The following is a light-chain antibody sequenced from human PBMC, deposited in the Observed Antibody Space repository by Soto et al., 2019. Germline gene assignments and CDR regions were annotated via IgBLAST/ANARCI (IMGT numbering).Light chain of an antibody. CDR1: SSDVGTYNL. Sequence: QSVLTQPASVSGSPGQSITIPCTGTSSDVGTYNLVSWYQQHPGKAPKLMIFEGSKRPSGVSNRFSGSKSDNTASLTISGLQAEDEADYYCCSYAGSSTSVVFGGGTKVTVL. V-gene: IGLV2-23*01. CDR3: CSYAGSSTSVV. J-gene: IGLJ2*01. CDR2: EGS.